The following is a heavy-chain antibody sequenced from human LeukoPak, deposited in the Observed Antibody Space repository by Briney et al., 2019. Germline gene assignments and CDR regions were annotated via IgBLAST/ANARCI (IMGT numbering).Heavy chain of an antibody. CDR1: GYTFTGYY. J-gene: IGHJ4*02. D-gene: IGHD6-19*01. CDR3: ARSVGLAGYYFDY. CDR2: INPNSGGT. V-gene: IGHV1-2*02. Sequence: SVNVSCKASGYTFTGYYMHWVRQAPGQQRECMRWINPNSGGTNYAKRFQGRVTMNRDTSISTAYMELSRLRSDDTAVYYCARSVGLAGYYFDYWGQGNLVTVSS.